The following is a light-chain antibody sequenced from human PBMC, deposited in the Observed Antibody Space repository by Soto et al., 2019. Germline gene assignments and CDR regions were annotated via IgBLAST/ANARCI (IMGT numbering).Light chain of an antibody. J-gene: IGKJ4*01. V-gene: IGKV3-11*01. CDR2: DSS. CDR1: QGVSSD. Sequence: EIVLTQFPATLSLSPGDGATLSCRASQGVSSDLAWYQQKRGQAPRLLIYDSSNRATGIPARFSGSGSGTDFNLIISSLEPEDFAVYYCQQRSNWPLTCGGGTKVEIK. CDR3: QQRSNWPLT.